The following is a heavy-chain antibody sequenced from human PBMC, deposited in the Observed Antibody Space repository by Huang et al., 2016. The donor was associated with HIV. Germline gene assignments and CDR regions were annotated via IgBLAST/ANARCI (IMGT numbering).Heavy chain of an antibody. Sequence: QVQLVQSGAEVKKPGSSVKVSCKASGGPFTSYALNWVRQAPGQGLPGMGGLSPVFGTANYAQKCRDRLTITGDKSTGTAYMDLSSVRSEGTAVYFCAGEARGLGYCSGGNCDWYFDLWGRDTLVTVSS. CDR3: AGEARGLGYCSGGNCDWYFDL. D-gene: IGHD2-15*01. J-gene: IGHJ2*01. V-gene: IGHV1-69*06. CDR2: LSPVFGTA. CDR1: GGPFTSYA.